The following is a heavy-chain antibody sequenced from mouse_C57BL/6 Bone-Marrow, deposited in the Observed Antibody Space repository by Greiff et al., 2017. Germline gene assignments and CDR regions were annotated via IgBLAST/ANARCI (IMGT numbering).Heavy chain of an antibody. CDR2: IYPGSGST. Sequence: QVQLQQPGAELVKPGASVKMSCKASGYTFTSYWITWVKQRPGPGLEWIGDIYPGSGSTNYNEKFKSKATLTVDTSSSTAYMQLSSLTSEDSAVYYCARLLRRDWYFDVWGTGTTVTVSS. D-gene: IGHD1-1*01. V-gene: IGHV1-55*01. CDR3: ARLLRRDWYFDV. J-gene: IGHJ1*03. CDR1: GYTFTSYW.